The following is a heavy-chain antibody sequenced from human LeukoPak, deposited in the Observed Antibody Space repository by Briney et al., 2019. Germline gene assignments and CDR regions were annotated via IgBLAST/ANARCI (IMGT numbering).Heavy chain of an antibody. V-gene: IGHV3-11*01. J-gene: IGHJ5*02. Sequence: GGSLRLSCAASGFTFSDYYMSWIRQAPGKGLEWVSYISSSGSTIYYADSLKGRFTISRDNAKNSLYLQMNRLRAEDNAVYYCARARAGTTMRNWFDPWGQGTLVTVSS. CDR1: GFTFSDYY. CDR3: ARARAGTTMRNWFDP. CDR2: ISSSGSTI. D-gene: IGHD1-7*01.